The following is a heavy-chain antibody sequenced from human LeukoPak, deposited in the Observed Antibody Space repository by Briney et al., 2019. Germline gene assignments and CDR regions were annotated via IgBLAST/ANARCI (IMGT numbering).Heavy chain of an antibody. CDR2: IIPIFGTA. J-gene: IGHJ4*02. D-gene: IGHD5-24*01. V-gene: IGHV1-69*13. CDR1: RGTFSSYT. Sequence: SVKVSCKASRGTFSSYTISWVRQAPGQGLERMGGIIPIFGTANYAQKFQGRVTITADESTSTAYMELRSLRSDDTAVYYCARVTSIGTGYTGWLDLDYDYWGQGTLVTVSS. CDR3: ARVTSIGTGYTGWLDLDYDY.